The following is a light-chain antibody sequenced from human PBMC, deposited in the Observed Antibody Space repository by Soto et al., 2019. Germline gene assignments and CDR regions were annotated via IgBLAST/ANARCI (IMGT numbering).Light chain of an antibody. V-gene: IGLV7-46*01. Sequence: QAVVTKEPSLTVSPGGTVTLTCGSSTGAVTSGHYPYWFRQKPGQAPRTLIYDTSNKHSWTPARFSGSLLGGKAALTLSGAQPEDEAEYYCLLSYSDARPYVFGTGTKLTVL. CDR3: LLSYSDARPYV. CDR1: TGAVTSGHY. CDR2: DTS. J-gene: IGLJ1*01.